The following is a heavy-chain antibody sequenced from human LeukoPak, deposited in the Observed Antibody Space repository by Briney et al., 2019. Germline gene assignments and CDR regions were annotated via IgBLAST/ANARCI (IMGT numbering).Heavy chain of an antibody. CDR3: ARLKYSSGWYASNSNNWFDP. J-gene: IGHJ5*02. D-gene: IGHD6-19*01. CDR2: ISAYNGNT. CDR1: GYTFTSYG. V-gene: IGHV1-18*01. Sequence: ASVKVSCKASGYTFTSYGISWVRQAPGQGLEWMGWISAYNGNTNYAQKLQGRVTMTTDTSTSTAYMELRSLRSDDTAVYYCARLKYSSGWYASNSNNWFDPWGQGTLVTVSS.